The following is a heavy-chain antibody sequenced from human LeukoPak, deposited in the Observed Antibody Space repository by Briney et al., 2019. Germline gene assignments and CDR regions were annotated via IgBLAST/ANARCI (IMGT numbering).Heavy chain of an antibody. CDR2: IYYSGST. Sequence: PSETLSLTCSVSGGSISDNYWSWIRQPPGKGLEWIGYIYYSGSTYYNPSLKSRVTISVDTSKNQFSLKLSSVTAADTAVYYCARVYYHDSRSNCFDPWGQETLVTVSS. CDR3: ARVYYHDSRSNCFDP. J-gene: IGHJ5*02. CDR1: GGSISDNY. D-gene: IGHD3-22*01. V-gene: IGHV4-59*08.